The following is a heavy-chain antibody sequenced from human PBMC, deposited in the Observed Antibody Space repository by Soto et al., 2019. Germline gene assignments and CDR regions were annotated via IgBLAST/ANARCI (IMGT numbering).Heavy chain of an antibody. Sequence: PXAILSLTFTVSGGSISSYYWSWIRQPPGKGLEWIGYIYYSGSTNYNPSLKSRVTISVDTSKNQFSLKLSSVTAADTAVYYCARDLDWFDPWGQGTLVTVSS. CDR3: ARDLDWFDP. CDR2: IYYSGST. V-gene: IGHV4-59*01. CDR1: GGSISSYY. J-gene: IGHJ5*02.